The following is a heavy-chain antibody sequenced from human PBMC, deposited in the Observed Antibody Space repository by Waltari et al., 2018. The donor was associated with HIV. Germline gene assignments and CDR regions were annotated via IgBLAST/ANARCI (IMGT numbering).Heavy chain of an antibody. CDR2: INQSGRT. Sequence: QVQLQQWGTGRVKSSETLSLTCAVYGGSFSGYFWTWIRQAPGKGLEWIGEINQSGRTNYSPVLKSRVTISIDTSKNQFSLKLTSVTAADTAVYFCAREKGSTNSWYGAYYFDFWGQGTLATVSS. V-gene: IGHV4-34*02. CDR1: GGSFSGYF. D-gene: IGHD6-13*01. J-gene: IGHJ4*02. CDR3: AREKGSTNSWYGAYYFDF.